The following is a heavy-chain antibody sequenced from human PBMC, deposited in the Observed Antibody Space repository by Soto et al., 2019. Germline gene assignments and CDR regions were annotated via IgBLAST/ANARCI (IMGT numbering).Heavy chain of an antibody. D-gene: IGHD3-3*01. J-gene: IGHJ3*01. CDR2: VKHSGNI. Sequence: KTSETLSLTCAVYGGSSSGYYWGWFRQPPGKGLEWIGEVKHSGNINYNPSLKTRLTVSVDTSKNQFSLKLSSMTAADTAMYYCARGSHFDFSSGYADSFDVWGQGTMDTVS. V-gene: IGHV4-34*01. CDR3: ARGSHFDFSSGYADSFDV. CDR1: GGSSSGYY.